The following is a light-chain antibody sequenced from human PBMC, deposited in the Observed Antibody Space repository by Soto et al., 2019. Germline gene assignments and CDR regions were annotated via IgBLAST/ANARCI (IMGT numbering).Light chain of an antibody. CDR1: QSVTSS. Sequence: EIVLTQSPGTLSLSPGERATLSCRASQSVTSSLAWYQQKPGQAPRLLIYGASSRATGIPDRFSGSGSGTDFTLTISRLEPEDFAVYYCQQYGNSEIIFGQGTRLEIK. CDR2: GAS. J-gene: IGKJ5*01. CDR3: QQYGNSEII. V-gene: IGKV3-20*01.